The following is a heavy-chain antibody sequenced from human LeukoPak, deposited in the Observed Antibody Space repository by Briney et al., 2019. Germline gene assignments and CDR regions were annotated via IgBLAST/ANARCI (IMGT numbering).Heavy chain of an antibody. CDR1: GFTFSSYW. J-gene: IGHJ4*02. CDR2: INSDGSST. V-gene: IGHV3-74*01. CDR3: AREGFCGGDCYSPYYFDY. Sequence: GGSLRLSCAASGFTFSSYWMHWVRQAPGKGLVWVSRINSDGSSTSYADSVKGRFTISRDNAKNTLYLQMNSLRAEDTAVYYCAREGFCGGDCYSPYYFDYWGQGTLVAVSS. D-gene: IGHD2-21*02.